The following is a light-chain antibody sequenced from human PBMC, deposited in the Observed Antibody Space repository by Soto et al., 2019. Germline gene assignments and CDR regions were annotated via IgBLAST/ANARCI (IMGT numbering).Light chain of an antibody. J-gene: IGLJ3*02. CDR3: RSYGGNWV. Sequence: QSALTQPRSVSGSPGQSVTISCTGSSSDVGEYNYVSWYQHHPGNAPKLMIYDVSKRPSGVPDRFSGSKSGNTASLTISGLQAEDEADYYCRSYGGNWVFGGGTKVTVL. CDR2: DVS. CDR1: SSDVGEYNY. V-gene: IGLV2-11*01.